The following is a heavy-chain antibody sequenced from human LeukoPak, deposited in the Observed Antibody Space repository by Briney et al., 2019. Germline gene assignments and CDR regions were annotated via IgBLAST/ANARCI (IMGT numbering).Heavy chain of an antibody. V-gene: IGHV4-4*07. CDR2: IYTSGST. D-gene: IGHD4-23*01. J-gene: IGHJ6*02. CDR1: GGSISSYY. Sequence: KASETLSLTCTVSGGSISSYYWSWIRQPAGKGLEWIGRIYTSGSTNYNSSLKSRVTMSVDTSKNQFSLKLSSVTAADTAVYCCARGGNSGDYYYYGMDVWGQGTTVTVSS. CDR3: ARGGNSGDYYYYGMDV.